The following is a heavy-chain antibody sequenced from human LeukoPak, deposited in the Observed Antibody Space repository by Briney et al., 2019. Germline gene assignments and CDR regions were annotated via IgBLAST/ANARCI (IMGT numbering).Heavy chain of an antibody. V-gene: IGHV4-34*01. J-gene: IGHJ2*01. CDR3: ARGEPWEYSSSWTRYFDL. CDR2: INHSGST. D-gene: IGHD6-13*01. Sequence: PSETLSLTCAVYGGSFSGYYWSWIRQPPGKGLELIGEINHSGSTNYNPSLKSRVTISVDTSKNQFSVKLSSVTAADTAVYYCARGEPWEYSSSWTRYFDLWGRGTLVTVSS. CDR1: GGSFSGYY.